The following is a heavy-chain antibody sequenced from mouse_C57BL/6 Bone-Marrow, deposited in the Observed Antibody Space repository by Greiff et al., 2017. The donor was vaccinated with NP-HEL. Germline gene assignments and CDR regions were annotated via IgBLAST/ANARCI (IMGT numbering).Heavy chain of an antibody. CDR1: GYSITSDY. CDR2: ISYSGST. Sequence: EVQLVESGPGLAKPSQTLSLTCSVTGYSITSDYRNWIRKFPGNKLEYMGYISYSGSTYYNPSLNSRISITRDTSKNQYYLQLNSVTTEDTATYYCARYGDGAFDYWGQGTTLTVSS. J-gene: IGHJ2*01. V-gene: IGHV3-8*01. CDR3: ARYGDGAFDY. D-gene: IGHD3-1*01.